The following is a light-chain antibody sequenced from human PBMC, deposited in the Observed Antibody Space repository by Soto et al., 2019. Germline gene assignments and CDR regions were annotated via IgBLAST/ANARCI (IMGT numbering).Light chain of an antibody. CDR1: QSVSSNY. J-gene: IGKJ1*01. CDR3: QQYRSSGT. V-gene: IGKV3-20*01. Sequence: EIVLTQSPGTLSLSPGERATLSCRASQSVSSNYLAWYQQKPGQAPRLLIYGASNRATGIPDRFSGSGSGTDFTLTISRLEPEDFAVYYCQQYRSSGTFRQGTKVDIK. CDR2: GAS.